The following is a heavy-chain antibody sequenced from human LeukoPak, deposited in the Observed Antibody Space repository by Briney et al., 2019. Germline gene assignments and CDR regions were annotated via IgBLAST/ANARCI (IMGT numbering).Heavy chain of an antibody. D-gene: IGHD6-13*01. CDR2: ISSSGSTL. CDR3: ARGVAAAGPYFDY. V-gene: IGHV3-48*01. J-gene: IGHJ4*02. Sequence: GGSLRLSCAASGFTFSSYSMNWVRQAPGKGLEWISYISSSGSTLYYADSVEGRFTISRDNAKNSLYLQMNSLRAEDTAVYYCARGVAAAGPYFDYWGQGTLVTVSS. CDR1: GFTFSSYS.